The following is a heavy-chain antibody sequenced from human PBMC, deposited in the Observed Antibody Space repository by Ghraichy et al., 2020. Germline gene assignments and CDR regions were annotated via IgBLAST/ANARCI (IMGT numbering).Heavy chain of an antibody. Sequence: ASVKVSCKASGYTFTGYYIHWVRQAPGQGLEWMGWINPNSGGTNYAQKFQGRVTMTRDTSISTAYMELSRLRSDDTAVYYCARVIAADGRKRVPFDYWGQGTLVTVSS. J-gene: IGHJ4*02. D-gene: IGHD6-13*01. CDR2: INPNSGGT. V-gene: IGHV1-2*02. CDR3: ARVIAADGRKRVPFDY. CDR1: GYTFTGYY.